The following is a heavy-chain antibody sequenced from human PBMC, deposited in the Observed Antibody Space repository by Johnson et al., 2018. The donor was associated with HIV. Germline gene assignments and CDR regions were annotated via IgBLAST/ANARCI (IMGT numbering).Heavy chain of an antibody. J-gene: IGHJ3*02. V-gene: IGHV3-53*01. Sequence: VQLVESGGGLIQPGGSLRLSCAASEFTVSSNYMSWVRQAPGQGLEWVSVIYSGGSTYYADSVKGRFTIHRANSEHTLFLQMNSLSADDTAVYYCARERSEIYCSSTSCSFSIGAFDIWGQGTMVTVSS. CDR3: ARERSEIYCSSTSCSFSIGAFDI. CDR1: EFTVSSNY. CDR2: IYSGGST. D-gene: IGHD2-2*01.